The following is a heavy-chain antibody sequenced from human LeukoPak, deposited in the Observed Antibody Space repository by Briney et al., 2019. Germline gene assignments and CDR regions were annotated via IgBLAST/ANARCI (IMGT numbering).Heavy chain of an antibody. V-gene: IGHV1-3*01. CDR2: INAGNGNT. CDR1: GYTFTSYA. Sequence: GASVKVSCKASGYTFTSYAMHWVRQAPGQRLEWMGWINAGNGNTKYSQKFQGRVTITRDTSASTAYMELSSLRSEDTAVYYCARATYYYDSSGYRSPLFDPWGQETLVTVSS. J-gene: IGHJ5*02. D-gene: IGHD3-22*01. CDR3: ARATYYYDSSGYRSPLFDP.